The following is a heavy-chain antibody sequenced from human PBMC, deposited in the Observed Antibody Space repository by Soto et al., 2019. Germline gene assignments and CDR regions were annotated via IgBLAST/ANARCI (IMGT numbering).Heavy chain of an antibody. Sequence: QLQLQESGSGLVKPSQTLSLTCAVSGGSISSGGYSWSWIRQPPGKGLECIGYIYHSGSTYYNPSLNSRVTISVDRSKNQFSLQLSSVTAADTAVYYCASRPSGSGFDPWGQGTLVTVSS. J-gene: IGHJ5*02. CDR2: IYHSGST. CDR1: GGSISSGGYS. CDR3: ASRPSGSGFDP. D-gene: IGHD1-26*01. V-gene: IGHV4-30-2*01.